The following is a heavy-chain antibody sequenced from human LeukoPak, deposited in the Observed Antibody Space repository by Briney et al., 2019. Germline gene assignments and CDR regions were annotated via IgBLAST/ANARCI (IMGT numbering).Heavy chain of an antibody. V-gene: IGHV3-33*01. CDR1: GFTFSSYG. CDR3: AREKGYYGSGSYYDY. J-gene: IGHJ4*02. Sequence: RGSLRLSCAASGFTFSSYGMHWVRQAPGKGLEWVAVIWYDGSNKYYADSVKGRFTISRDNSKNTLYLQMNSLRAEDTAVYYCAREKGYYGSGSYYDYWGQGTLVTVSS. D-gene: IGHD3-10*01. CDR2: IWYDGSNK.